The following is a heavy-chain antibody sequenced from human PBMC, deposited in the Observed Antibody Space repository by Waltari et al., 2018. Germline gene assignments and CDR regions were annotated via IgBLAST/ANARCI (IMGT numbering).Heavy chain of an antibody. CDR2: IKEDGGRK. Sequence: EVQLVESGGGLVQPGGSLRISCAVSGFHLSHYWMGWVRQAPGKGLEWVAGIKEDGGRKDYVDSVKGRFTISRDNAKSTLYLQMNSLRAEDTAVFYCVRNRGWQQFDFWGQGTLVTVSS. D-gene: IGHD2-15*01. CDR1: GFHLSHYW. J-gene: IGHJ4*02. CDR3: VRNRGWQQFDF. V-gene: IGHV3-7*01.